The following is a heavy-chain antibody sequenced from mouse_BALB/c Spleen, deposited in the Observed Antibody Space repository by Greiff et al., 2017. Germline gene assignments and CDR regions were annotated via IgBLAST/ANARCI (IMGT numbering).Heavy chain of an antibody. Sequence: QQSCKASGYTFTSYWMHWVKQRPGQGLEWIGEIDPSDSYTNYNQKFKGKATLTVDKSSSTAYMQLSSLTSEDSAVYYCARRGYGSFYYAMDYWGQGTSVTVSS. D-gene: IGHD1-1*01. CDR1: GYTFTSYW. V-gene: IGHV1-69*02. J-gene: IGHJ4*01. CDR3: ARRGYGSFYYAMDY. CDR2: IDPSDSYT.